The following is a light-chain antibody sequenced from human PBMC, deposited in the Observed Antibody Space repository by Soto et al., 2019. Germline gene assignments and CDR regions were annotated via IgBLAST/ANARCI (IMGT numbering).Light chain of an antibody. J-gene: IGLJ3*02. CDR2: ENY. Sequence: QSVLTQPPSVSAAPGQTVTISCSGSSSNIGSKYVSWYQQVPGTAPQLLIFENYKRPSGIPDRFSGSKSGTSATLAITGLQTGDEADYYCAAWDLSLSAVVFGGGTKLTVL. CDR1: SSNIGSKY. CDR3: AAWDLSLSAVV. V-gene: IGLV1-51*02.